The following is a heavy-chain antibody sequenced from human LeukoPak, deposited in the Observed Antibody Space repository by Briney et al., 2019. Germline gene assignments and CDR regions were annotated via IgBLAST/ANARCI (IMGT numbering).Heavy chain of an antibody. V-gene: IGHV3-21*01. J-gene: IGHJ5*02. D-gene: IGHD6-19*01. CDR1: GFTFSSYN. CDR3: ASPVAVYP. Sequence: GGTLRLSCAVSGFTFSSYNMNWVRQAPGKGLEWVSSISSSSSYIYYADSVKGRFTISRDNAKNSLYLQMNSLRAEDTAVYYCASPVAVYPWGQGTLVTVSS. CDR2: ISSSSSYI.